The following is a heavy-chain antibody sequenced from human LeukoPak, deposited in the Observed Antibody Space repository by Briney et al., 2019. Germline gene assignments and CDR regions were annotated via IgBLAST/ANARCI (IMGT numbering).Heavy chain of an antibody. CDR1: GFTFSSYG. CDR2: ISYDGSNK. Sequence: GGSLRLSCAASGFTFSSYGMHWVRQAPGKGLEWVAVISYDGSNKYYADSVKGRFTISRDNSKNTLYLQMNSLRAEDTAVYYCAKTRGDYVGNYYYHYYGMDVWGQGTTVTVSS. D-gene: IGHD4-17*01. J-gene: IGHJ6*02. V-gene: IGHV3-30*18. CDR3: AKTRGDYVGNYYYHYYGMDV.